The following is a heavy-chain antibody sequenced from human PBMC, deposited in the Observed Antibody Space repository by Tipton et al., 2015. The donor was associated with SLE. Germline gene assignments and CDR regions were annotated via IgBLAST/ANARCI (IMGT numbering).Heavy chain of an antibody. J-gene: IGHJ3*02. Sequence: TLSLTCSVSGGFTSRSPYFWGWIRQPPGKGLEWIGSIAYSGNTFYNSSLKSRVTISVDTSKNQFSLQLTSVTAADTAVYYCATTVTTTASYGAFDIWGQGTMVTVSS. D-gene: IGHD4-17*01. CDR1: GGFTSRSPYF. CDR2: IAYSGNT. V-gene: IGHV4-39*07. CDR3: ATTVTTTASYGAFDI.